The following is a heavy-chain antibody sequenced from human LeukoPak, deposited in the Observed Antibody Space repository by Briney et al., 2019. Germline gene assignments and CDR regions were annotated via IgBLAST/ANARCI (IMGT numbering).Heavy chain of an antibody. V-gene: IGHV3-11*04. CDR2: ISSSGSTI. J-gene: IGHJ4*01. Sequence: GGSLRLSCAASGFTFSDYYMSWIRQAPGKGLEWVSYISSSGSTIYYADSVKGRFTISRDNAKNSLSLQMNSLRDGDTAVYYCVRVWGGQFYFDYWGHGILVTVSS. CDR1: GFTFSDYY. D-gene: IGHD1-26*01. CDR3: VRVWGGQFYFDY.